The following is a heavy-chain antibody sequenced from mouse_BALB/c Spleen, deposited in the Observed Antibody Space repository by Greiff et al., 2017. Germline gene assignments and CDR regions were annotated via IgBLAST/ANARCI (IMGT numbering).Heavy chain of an antibody. CDR3: ARPRDYGSSSWYFDV. Sequence: EVKLMESGGGLVKPGGSLKLSCAASGFTFSSYAMSWVRQTPEKRLEWVATISSGGSYTYYPDSVKGRFTISRDNAKNTLYLQMSSLRSEDTAMYYCARPRDYGSSSWYFDVWGAGTTVTVSS. D-gene: IGHD1-1*01. J-gene: IGHJ1*01. CDR1: GFTFSSYA. V-gene: IGHV5-9-3*01. CDR2: ISSGGSYT.